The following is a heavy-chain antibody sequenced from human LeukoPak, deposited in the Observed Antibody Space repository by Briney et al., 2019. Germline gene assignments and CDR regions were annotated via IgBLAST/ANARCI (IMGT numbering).Heavy chain of an antibody. Sequence: AGGSLRLSCAASGFSFSGAYMSWVRQAPGKGLEWVSVIYSGGTAFYAGSVEGRFTISRDNSKNTLYLQMNSLRVEDTAVYYCARGRQDDSLSDYPLDLYDSWGQGTLVTVSS. V-gene: IGHV3-53*01. CDR3: ARGRQDDSLSDYPLDLYDS. D-gene: IGHD3-10*01. CDR1: GFSFSGAY. CDR2: IYSGGTA. J-gene: IGHJ4*02.